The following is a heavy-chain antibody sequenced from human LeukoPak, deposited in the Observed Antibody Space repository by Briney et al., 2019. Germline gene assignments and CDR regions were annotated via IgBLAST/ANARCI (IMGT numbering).Heavy chain of an antibody. CDR3: AREVFEWTMVRGATTPYYYYYMDV. CDR2: IYHSGRT. Sequence: SETLSLPCTVSGYSISSGYYWGWIRQPPGKGLEWIGSIYHSGRTFYNPSLKSRVTISVDTSKNQFSLKLTSVTAADTAVYYCAREVFEWTMVRGATTPYYYYYMDVWGKGTTVTISS. V-gene: IGHV4-38-2*02. D-gene: IGHD3-10*01. J-gene: IGHJ6*03. CDR1: GYSISSGYY.